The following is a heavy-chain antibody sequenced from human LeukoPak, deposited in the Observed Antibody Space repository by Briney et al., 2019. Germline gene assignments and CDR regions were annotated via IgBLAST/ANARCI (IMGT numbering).Heavy chain of an antibody. V-gene: IGHV4-34*01. CDR2: IKHSGST. CDR1: GGSFSGYY. Sequence: PSETLSLTCAVYGGSFSGYYWSWVRQPPGKGLEWIGEIKHSGSTNYNPSLKSRVTISVDTSKNQFSLKLSSVTAADTAVYYCARGYTKFDPWGQGTLVTVSS. D-gene: IGHD1-14*01. CDR3: ARGYTKFDP. J-gene: IGHJ5*02.